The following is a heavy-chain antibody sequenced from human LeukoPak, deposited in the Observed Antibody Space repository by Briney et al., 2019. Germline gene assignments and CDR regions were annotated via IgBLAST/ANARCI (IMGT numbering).Heavy chain of an antibody. CDR1: GGSINSYY. J-gene: IGHJ4*02. CDR2: IYDSGST. V-gene: IGHV4-59*01. Sequence: SETLSLTCTVSGGSINSYYWSWIRQPPGKGLEWIGYIYDSGSTNYNPSLKSRVTISVDTSKNQFSLKLSSVTAADTAVYYCAKDRYYDSGSYYNWGQGTLVTVSS. D-gene: IGHD3-10*01. CDR3: AKDRYYDSGSYYN.